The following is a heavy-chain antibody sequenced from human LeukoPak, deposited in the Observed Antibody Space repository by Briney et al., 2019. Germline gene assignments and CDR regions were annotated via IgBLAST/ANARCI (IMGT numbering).Heavy chain of an antibody. D-gene: IGHD3-22*01. CDR3: AKDRQSGRYYDSSGYYTN. V-gene: IGHV3-23*01. J-gene: IGHJ4*02. CDR2: ISGSGGNT. CDR1: GFTFSSYA. Sequence: GGSLRLSCAASGFTFSSYAMSWVRQAPGKGLEWVSAISGSGGNTYYADSVKGRFTISRDNSKNTLYLQMNSLRAEDTAVYYCAKDRQSGRYYDSSGYYTNWGQGTLVTVSS.